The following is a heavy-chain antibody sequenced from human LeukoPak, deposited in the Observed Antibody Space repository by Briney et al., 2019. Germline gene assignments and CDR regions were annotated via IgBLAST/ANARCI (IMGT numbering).Heavy chain of an antibody. CDR3: ANSFFATPIDC. D-gene: IGHD2-15*01. V-gene: IGHV3-23*01. J-gene: IGHJ4*02. CDR2: MSGSGGST. CDR1: GFTLSSYA. Sequence: GGSLRLSCAPSGFTLSSYATSCVPQAPGKGLERVSTMSGSGGSTYCAESVKGRFTISRDNSRNTLCLQMNSLRAEDTAVYCCANSFFATPIDCWGQGTLVTVSS.